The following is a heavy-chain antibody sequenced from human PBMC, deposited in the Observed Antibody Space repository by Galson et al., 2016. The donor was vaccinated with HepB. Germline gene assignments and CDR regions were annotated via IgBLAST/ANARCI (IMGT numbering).Heavy chain of an antibody. CDR1: GFTFSYYA. D-gene: IGHD6-13*01. CDR2: ISYDGNKK. Sequence: SLRLSCAASGFTFSYYAMHWVRQAPGKGLEWVAVISYDGNKKHYADSLKGRFTISRDNSENTLFLQMDSLRAEDTSIYYCARALGYSGSWLPQFDYWGQGALVTVSS. J-gene: IGHJ4*02. V-gene: IGHV3-30*04. CDR3: ARALGYSGSWLPQFDY.